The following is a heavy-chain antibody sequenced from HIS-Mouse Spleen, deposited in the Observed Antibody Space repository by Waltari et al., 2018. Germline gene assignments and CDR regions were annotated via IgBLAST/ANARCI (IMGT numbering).Heavy chain of an antibody. D-gene: IGHD6-19*01. CDR2: IYYSGST. Sequence: QLQLQESGPGLVKPSETLSLPCPVPGGSISSSSYYWGWIRQPPGQGLEWIGIIYYSGSTYYNPSLKSRVTISVDTSKNQFSLKLSSVTAADTAVYYCARRRGWFDYWGQGTLVTVSS. CDR1: GGSISSSSYY. J-gene: IGHJ4*02. V-gene: IGHV4-39*01. CDR3: ARRRGWFDY.